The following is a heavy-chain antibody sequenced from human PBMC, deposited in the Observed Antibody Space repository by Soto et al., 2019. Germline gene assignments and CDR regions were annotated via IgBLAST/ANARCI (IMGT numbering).Heavy chain of an antibody. CDR1: GVLISSDDYY. D-gene: IGHD1-7*01. CDR2: IYYTGST. CDR3: ATGQGAVILDL. Sequence: TLSLTFSVSGVLISSDDYYWSWIRQPPGKGLEWIGYIYYTGSTYHNPSLKSRLTMSMDMSKNHLALQLRSVTAADTAVYFCATGQGAVILDLWGKGTLVTVSS. V-gene: IGHV4-30-4*01. J-gene: IGHJ4*02.